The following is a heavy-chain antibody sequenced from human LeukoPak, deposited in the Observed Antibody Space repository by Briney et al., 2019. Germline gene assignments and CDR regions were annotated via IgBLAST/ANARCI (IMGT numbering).Heavy chain of an antibody. Sequence: SETLSLTCAVHGGSFSGYYWSWIRQPPGKGLEWIGEINHSGSTNYNPSLKSRVTISVDTSKNQFSLKLSSVTAADTAVYYCARRAEDCSSTSCYTTNWFDPWGQGTLVTVSS. CDR1: GGSFSGYY. J-gene: IGHJ5*02. CDR2: INHSGST. CDR3: ARRAEDCSSTSCYTTNWFDP. D-gene: IGHD2-2*02. V-gene: IGHV4-34*01.